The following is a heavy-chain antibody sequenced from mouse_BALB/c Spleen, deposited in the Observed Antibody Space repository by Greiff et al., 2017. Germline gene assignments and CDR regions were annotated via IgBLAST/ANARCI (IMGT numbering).Heavy chain of an antibody. V-gene: IGHV14-1*02. D-gene: IGHD2-4*01. CDR1: GFNIKDYY. CDR2: IDPENGNT. Sequence: VTLKVSGAELVRPGALVKLSCKASGFNIKDYYMHWVKQRPEQGLEWIGWIDPENGNTIYVPKFQGKASITADTSSNTAYLQLSSLTSEDTAVYYCARVITTTPYFDYWGQGTTLTVSS. CDR3: ARVITTTPYFDY. J-gene: IGHJ2*01.